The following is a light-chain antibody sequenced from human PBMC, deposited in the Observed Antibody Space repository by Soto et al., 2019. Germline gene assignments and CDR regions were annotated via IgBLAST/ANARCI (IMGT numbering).Light chain of an antibody. CDR3: QQYYSTPLT. J-gene: IGKJ4*01. CDR1: QSVLYSSNNKNY. CDR2: WAS. Sequence: DIVMTQSPDSLAVSLGERATINCKSSQSVLYSSNNKNYLGWYQQKAGQPPKLLIYWASTRESGVPDRFSGSGSGPDFTLTISSLQAEDVAVYYCQQYYSTPLTFGGGTKVEIK. V-gene: IGKV4-1*01.